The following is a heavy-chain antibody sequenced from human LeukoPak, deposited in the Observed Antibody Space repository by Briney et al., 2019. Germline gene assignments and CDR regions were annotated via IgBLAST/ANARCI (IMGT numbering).Heavy chain of an antibody. D-gene: IGHD1-14*01. V-gene: IGHV1-69*04. J-gene: IGHJ3*02. CDR1: GGTFSSYA. CDR3: ARPGTPLGAFDI. CDR2: IIPILGIA. Sequence: ASLKVSCKASGGTFSSYAISWVRQAPGQGLEWMGRIIPILGIANYAQKFQGRVTITADKSTSTAYMELSSLRSEDTAVYYCARPGTPLGAFDIWGQGTMVTVSS.